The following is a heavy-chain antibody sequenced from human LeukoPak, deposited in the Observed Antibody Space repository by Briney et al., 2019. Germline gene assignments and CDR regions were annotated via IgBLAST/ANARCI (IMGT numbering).Heavy chain of an antibody. CDR2: IYPGDSDT. J-gene: IGHJ6*03. CDR1: GYSFTSYW. D-gene: IGHD6-6*01. Sequence: ESLKISYKGSGYSFTSYWIGWVRQMPGKGLEWMGIIYPGDSDTRYSPSFQGQVTISADKSISTAYLQWSSLKASDTAMYYCARVSSSGPPGYYYYMDVWGKGTTVTVSS. V-gene: IGHV5-51*01. CDR3: ARVSSSGPPGYYYYMDV.